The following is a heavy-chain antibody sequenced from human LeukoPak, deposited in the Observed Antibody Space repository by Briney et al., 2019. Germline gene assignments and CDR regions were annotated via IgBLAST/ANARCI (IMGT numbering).Heavy chain of an antibody. Sequence: GGSLRLSCAASGFTFGSYDMSWVRQAPGKGLEWVGRIKSKTDGGTTDYAAPVKGRFTISRDDSKNTLYLQMNSLKTEDTAVYYCIAYYDSSGYWYFDYWGQGTLVTVSS. CDR1: GFTFGSYD. CDR3: IAYYDSSGYWYFDY. D-gene: IGHD3-22*01. J-gene: IGHJ4*02. V-gene: IGHV3-15*01. CDR2: IKSKTDGGTT.